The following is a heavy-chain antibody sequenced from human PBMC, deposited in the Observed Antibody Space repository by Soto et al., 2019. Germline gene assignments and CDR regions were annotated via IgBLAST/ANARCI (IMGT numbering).Heavy chain of an antibody. CDR1: GGSISSGVYY. J-gene: IGHJ6*02. CDR3: ARDVPPGRGSPNFYYYGMDV. Sequence: QVQLQESGPGLVKPSQTLSLTCPFSGGSISSGVYYWSWFRQHQGKGLEWMGYIYYGGSTYYNPSLKSRVTISVDTSKNQFSLKLSSVTAADTAVYYCARDVPPGRGSPNFYYYGMDVWGQGTTVTVSS. CDR2: IYYGGST. V-gene: IGHV4-31*03. D-gene: IGHD3-10*01.